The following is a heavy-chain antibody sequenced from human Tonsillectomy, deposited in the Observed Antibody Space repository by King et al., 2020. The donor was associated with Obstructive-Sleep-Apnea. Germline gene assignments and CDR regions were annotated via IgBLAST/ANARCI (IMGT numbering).Heavy chain of an antibody. CDR3: ARGGVGYCSGGSCSPTGEFDP. CDR1: GYTFTSYY. V-gene: IGHV1-46*01. CDR2: INPSGGST. Sequence: QLVQSGAEVKKPGASVKVSCKASGYTFTSYYMHWVRQAPGQGLEWMGIINPSGGSTSYAQKFQGRVTMTRDTSTSTVYMGLSSLSSEDTAVYYCARGGVGYCSGGSCSPTGEFDPWGQGTLVTVSS. D-gene: IGHD2-15*01. J-gene: IGHJ5*02.